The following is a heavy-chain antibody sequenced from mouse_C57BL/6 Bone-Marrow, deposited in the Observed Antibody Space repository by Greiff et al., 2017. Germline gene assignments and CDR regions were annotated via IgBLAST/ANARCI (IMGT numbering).Heavy chain of an antibody. D-gene: IGHD1-1*01. V-gene: IGHV5-4*01. Sequence: EVKLMESGGGLVKPGGSLKLSCAASGFTFSSYAMSWVRQTPEKRLEWVATISDGGSYTYYPAKVKGRFTISRDNAKNNLYMQMSHLKSEDTAMYYCARDSYGKGFDYWGQGTTLTVSS. J-gene: IGHJ2*01. CDR2: ISDGGSYT. CDR1: GFTFSSYA. CDR3: ARDSYGKGFDY.